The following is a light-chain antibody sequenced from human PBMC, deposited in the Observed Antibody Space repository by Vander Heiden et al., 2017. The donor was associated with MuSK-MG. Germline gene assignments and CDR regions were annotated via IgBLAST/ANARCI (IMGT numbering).Light chain of an antibody. J-gene: IGKJ2*01. CDR2: GAS. CDR1: QSVSSSY. V-gene: IGKV3-20*01. CDR3: KQDGSSPRYT. Sequence: EIVLTQSPGTLSLSPGETATLSCRASQSVSSSYLAWYQQKPGQSPRLLIYGASSRATGIPDRFSGSGSGTDFTLTISRLEPEDFAVYYCKQDGSSPRYTFGQGTKLEIK.